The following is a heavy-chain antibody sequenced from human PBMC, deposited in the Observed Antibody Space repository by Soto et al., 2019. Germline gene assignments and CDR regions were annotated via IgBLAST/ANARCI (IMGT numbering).Heavy chain of an antibody. J-gene: IGHJ5*02. CDR3: ATQIEYGSGSYSWFDP. Sequence: SETLSLTCTVSGGSISSGGYYWSWIRQHPGKGLEWIGYIYYSGSTYYNPSLKSRVTISVDTSKNQFSLKLSSVTAADTAVYYCATQIEYGSGSYSWFDPWGQGTLVTVSS. D-gene: IGHD3-10*01. CDR2: IYYSGST. CDR1: GGSISSGGYY. V-gene: IGHV4-31*03.